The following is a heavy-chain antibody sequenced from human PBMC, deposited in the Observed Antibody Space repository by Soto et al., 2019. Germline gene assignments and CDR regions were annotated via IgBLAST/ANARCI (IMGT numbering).Heavy chain of an antibody. CDR2: ISGGGTI. CDR3: ARDGPLVVVASSAYGMDV. V-gene: IGHV3-48*01. D-gene: IGHD2-15*01. Sequence: GGSLRLSCAASGFTFSTYSMNWVRQAPGEGLEWVSYISGGGTIYYADSVKGRFTISRDNVKNSLYLQMNSLRAEDTAVYYCARDGPLVVVASSAYGMDVWGQGTTVTVSS. J-gene: IGHJ6*02. CDR1: GFTFSTYS.